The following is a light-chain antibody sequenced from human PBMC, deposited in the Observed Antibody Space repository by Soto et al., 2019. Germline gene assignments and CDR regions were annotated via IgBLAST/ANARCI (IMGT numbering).Light chain of an antibody. Sequence: EIVLTQSPGTLSLSPGERATLSCRASQSVSSTYLAWYQQKPGQATRLLIYGASNRATGIPDRFSGSGSGTDFTHYISRLEPEDFAVYYCNLYGSSAATFGHGTKVEIK. CDR1: QSVSSTY. J-gene: IGKJ1*01. CDR2: GAS. CDR3: NLYGSSAAT. V-gene: IGKV3-20*01.